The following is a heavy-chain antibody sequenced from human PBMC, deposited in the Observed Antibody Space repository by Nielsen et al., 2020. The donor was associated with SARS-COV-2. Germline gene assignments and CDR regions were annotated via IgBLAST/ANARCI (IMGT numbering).Heavy chain of an antibody. CDR2: IKSKTDGGTT. Sequence: GESLKISCAASGFTLSSYAMHWVRQAPGKGLEWVGRIKSKTDGGTTDYAAPVKGRFTISRDDSKNTLYLQMNSLKTEDTAVYYCTTDSGYVDYWGQGTLVTVSS. CDR1: GFTLSSYA. V-gene: IGHV3-15*01. J-gene: IGHJ4*02. D-gene: IGHD6-19*01. CDR3: TTDSGYVDY.